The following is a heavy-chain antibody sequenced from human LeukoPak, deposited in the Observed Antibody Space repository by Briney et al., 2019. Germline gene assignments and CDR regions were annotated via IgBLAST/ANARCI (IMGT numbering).Heavy chain of an antibody. D-gene: IGHD1-26*01. V-gene: IGHV3-11*04. Sequence: GGSLRLSCAASGFKFSDYYMSWIRQAPGKGLEWVSYISTSGSTIYYADSVKGRFTISRDDAKNSLYLQMNSLRAEDTAVYYCAREYSGSYLNWYFDLWGRGTLVTVSS. CDR3: AREYSGSYLNWYFDL. CDR1: GFKFSDYY. CDR2: ISTSGSTI. J-gene: IGHJ2*01.